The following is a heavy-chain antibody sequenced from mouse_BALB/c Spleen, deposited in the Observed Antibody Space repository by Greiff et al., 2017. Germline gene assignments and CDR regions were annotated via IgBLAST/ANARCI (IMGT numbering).Heavy chain of an antibody. J-gene: IGHJ2*01. CDR2: IYPSDSYT. CDR1: GYTFTSYW. Sequence: VQLQQPGAELVRPGASVKLSCKASGYTFTSYWINWVKQRPGQGLEWIGNIYPSDSYTNYNQKFKDKATLTVDKSSSTAYMQLSSPTSEDSAVYYCTREGATGYYFDYWGQGTTLTVSS. CDR3: TREGATGYYFDY. V-gene: IGHV1-69*02. D-gene: IGHD4-1*01.